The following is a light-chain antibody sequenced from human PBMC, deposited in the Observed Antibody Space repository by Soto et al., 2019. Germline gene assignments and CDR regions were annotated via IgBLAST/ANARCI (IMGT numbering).Light chain of an antibody. V-gene: IGKV1-9*01. CDR1: QGISSY. J-gene: IGKJ4*01. Sequence: IQLTQSPSSLSASVGDRVTITCRASQGISSYLAWYQQKPGKAPKLLIYAASTLQSGVPSRFSGSGSGTDFTLTISSLQPEDVATSYCQQLNSYPRSLTFGGGTKVEIK. CDR3: QQLNSYPRSLT. CDR2: AAS.